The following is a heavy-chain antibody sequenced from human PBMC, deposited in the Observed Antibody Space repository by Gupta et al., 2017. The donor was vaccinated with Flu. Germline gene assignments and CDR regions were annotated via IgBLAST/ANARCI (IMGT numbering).Heavy chain of an antibody. CDR1: GLTFGHSP. Sequence: EVQLLESGGGLVQPGGSLRLSCAASGLTFGHSPMSWLRQAPGKGLEWVSSISTTSAYIYYAASVKGRFTTSRDNSKNTLFLQMNGLRADDTAVYYCAQIAVSGKWYFDLWGRGTLVTVSS. CDR3: AQIAVSGKWYFDL. J-gene: IGHJ2*01. V-gene: IGHV3-23*01. CDR2: ISTTSAYI. D-gene: IGHD6-19*01.